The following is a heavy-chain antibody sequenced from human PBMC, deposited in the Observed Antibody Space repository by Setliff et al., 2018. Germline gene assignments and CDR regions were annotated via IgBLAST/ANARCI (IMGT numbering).Heavy chain of an antibody. CDR1: GYTFTGYY. CDR2: INPNSGGT. V-gene: IGHV1-2*02. D-gene: IGHD4-17*01. Sequence: ASVKVSCKASGYTFTGYYMHWVRQAPGQGLEWMGWINPNSGGTSYAQKFQGRVTMTRDTSTSTVYVELSSLRSDDTAVYYCARDGEYDYGDYVRFDYWGQGTLVTVSS. CDR3: ARDGEYDYGDYVRFDY. J-gene: IGHJ4*02.